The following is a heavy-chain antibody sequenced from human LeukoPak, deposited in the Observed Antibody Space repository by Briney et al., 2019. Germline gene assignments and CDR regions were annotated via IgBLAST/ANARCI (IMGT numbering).Heavy chain of an antibody. CDR3: ARRPGEHFDY. Sequence: PSQTLSLTCTVSGGSIRSGGYYWSWIRQYPGKGLEWIGYIYYSGTTYHNPPLKSRVSISVDTSENQFSLKLSSATAADTAVYYCARRPGEHFDYWGQGTLVTVSS. J-gene: IGHJ4*02. V-gene: IGHV4-31*03. D-gene: IGHD3-16*01. CDR2: IYYSGTT. CDR1: GGSIRSGGYY.